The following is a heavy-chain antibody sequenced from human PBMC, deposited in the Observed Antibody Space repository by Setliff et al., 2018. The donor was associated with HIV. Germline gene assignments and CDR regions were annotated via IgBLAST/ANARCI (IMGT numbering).Heavy chain of an antibody. CDR3: AGAAPYYDYVWGSYRHFDY. D-gene: IGHD3-16*02. J-gene: IGHJ4*02. CDR1: GGSISSGGYY. Sequence: PSETLSLTCTVSGGSISSGGYYWSWIRQHPGKGLEWIGYIYYSGSTYYNPSLKSRVTISVDTSKNQFSLKLSSVTAADTAVYYCAGAAPYYDYVWGSYRHFDYWGQGTLVTVSS. CDR2: IYYSGST. V-gene: IGHV4-31*03.